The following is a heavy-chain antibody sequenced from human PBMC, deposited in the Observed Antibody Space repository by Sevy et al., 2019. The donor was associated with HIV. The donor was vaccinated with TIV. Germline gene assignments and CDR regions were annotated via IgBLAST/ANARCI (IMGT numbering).Heavy chain of an antibody. V-gene: IGHV3-33*01. J-gene: IGHJ4*02. CDR1: GFTFSSYG. Sequence: GGSLRLSCAASGFTFSSYGMHWVRQGPGKGLEWVAVIWYDGRKKYYADSVKGRFTISRDNSKNTLYLQMNSLRAEDTAVYYCARGRELLSSIAVAGTFDHWGQGTLVTVSS. CDR2: IWYDGRKK. D-gene: IGHD6-19*01. CDR3: ARGRELLSSIAVAGTFDH.